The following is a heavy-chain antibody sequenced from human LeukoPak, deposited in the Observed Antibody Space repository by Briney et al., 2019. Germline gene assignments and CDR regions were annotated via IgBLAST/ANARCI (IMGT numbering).Heavy chain of an antibody. CDR3: ARVRDYYYFEYFDH. V-gene: IGHV3-30*14. D-gene: IGHD3-10*01. CDR2: ISYDGSNK. J-gene: IGHJ1*01. CDR1: GFTFSSYA. Sequence: GGSLRLSCAASGFTFSSYAMHWVRQAPGKGLEWVAVISYDGSNKYYADSVKGRFTISRDNSKNTLYLQMNSLRAEDTAVYYCARVRDYYYFEYFDHWGQGTLVTVSS.